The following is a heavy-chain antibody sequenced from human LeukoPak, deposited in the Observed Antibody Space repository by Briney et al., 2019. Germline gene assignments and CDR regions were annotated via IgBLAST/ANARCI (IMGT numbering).Heavy chain of an antibody. D-gene: IGHD5/OR15-5a*01. CDR3: ASDQVSGVFDY. Sequence: GGSLRLSCAGSGFTFSDFYMNWIRQAPGKGLEWLAYISPSGSYTTYADSVKGRFVISRGNTKNSVSLHMNTLTADDTAVYFCASDQVSGVFDYWGQGARVTVSS. J-gene: IGHJ4*02. V-gene: IGHV3-11*05. CDR2: ISPSGSYT. CDR1: GFTFSDFY.